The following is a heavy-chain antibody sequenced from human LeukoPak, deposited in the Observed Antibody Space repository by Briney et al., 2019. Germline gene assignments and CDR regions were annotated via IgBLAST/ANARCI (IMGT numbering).Heavy chain of an antibody. D-gene: IGHD3-22*01. V-gene: IGHV3-66*01. CDR3: AKDTLSMIVVVITTLYDY. J-gene: IGHJ4*02. CDR1: GSTVSSNY. CDR2: IYSGGST. Sequence: GGSLRLSCAASGSTVSSNYMSWARQAPGKGLEWVSVIYSGGSTYYADSVKGRFTISRDNSKNTLYLQMNSLRAEDTAVYYCAKDTLSMIVVVITTLYDYWGQGTLVTVSS.